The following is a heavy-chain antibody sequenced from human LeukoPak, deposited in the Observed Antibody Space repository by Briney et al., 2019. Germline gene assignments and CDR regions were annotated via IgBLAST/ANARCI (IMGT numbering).Heavy chain of an antibody. CDR1: GFTFSSYA. Sequence: GGSLRLSCAAYGFTFSSYAMSWVRQAPGKGLEWVSVISGSGGSTYYADSVEGRFTISRDNSKNTLYLQMNSLRAEDTAVYYCARERPLRYFDWLLSGYFDYWGQGTLVTVSS. J-gene: IGHJ4*02. CDR3: ARERPLRYFDWLLSGYFDY. D-gene: IGHD3-9*01. CDR2: ISGSGGST. V-gene: IGHV3-23*01.